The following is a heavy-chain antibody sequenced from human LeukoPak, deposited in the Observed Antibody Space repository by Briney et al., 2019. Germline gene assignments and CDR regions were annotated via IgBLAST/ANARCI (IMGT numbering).Heavy chain of an antibody. V-gene: IGHV3-30*18. CDR1: GFTFSSYG. CDR2: ISYDGSNK. D-gene: IGHD3-22*01. CDR3: AKETLPYYYDSSGYFDAFDI. J-gene: IGHJ3*02. Sequence: GGSLRPSCAASGFTFSSYGMHWVRQAPGKGLEWVAVISYDGSNKYYADSVKGRFTISRDNSKNTLYLQMNSLRAEDTAVYYCAKETLPYYYDSSGYFDAFDIWGQGTMVTVSS.